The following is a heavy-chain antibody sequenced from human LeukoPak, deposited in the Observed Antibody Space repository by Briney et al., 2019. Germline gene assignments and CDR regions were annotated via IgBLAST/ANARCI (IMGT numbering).Heavy chain of an antibody. J-gene: IGHJ6*02. D-gene: IGHD6-19*01. CDR3: AGADSSGTYYYGMDV. CDR1: GYTFPSYG. Sequence: ASVKVSCKASGYTFPSYGISWVRQAPGQGLEWMGCISAYNGNTNYAQKFQGRVTMTTDTSAGTAYMELRSLRSDDTAVYYCAGADSSGTYYYGMDVWGQGTTVTVSS. CDR2: ISAYNGNT. V-gene: IGHV1-18*01.